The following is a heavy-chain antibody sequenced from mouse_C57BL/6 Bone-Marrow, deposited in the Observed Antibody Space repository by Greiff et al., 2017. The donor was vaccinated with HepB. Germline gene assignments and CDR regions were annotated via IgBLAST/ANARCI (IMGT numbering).Heavy chain of an antibody. D-gene: IGHD4-1*01. CDR1: GYAFSSSW. V-gene: IGHV1-82*01. J-gene: IGHJ2*01. CDR2: IYPGDGDT. Sequence: QVQLQQSGPELVKPGASVKISCKASGYAFSSSWMNWVKQRPGKGLEWIGRIYPGDGDTNYNGKFKGKATLTADKSSSTAYMQLSSLTSEDSAVYFCARSNWALYYFDYWGQGTTLTVSS. CDR3: ARSNWALYYFDY.